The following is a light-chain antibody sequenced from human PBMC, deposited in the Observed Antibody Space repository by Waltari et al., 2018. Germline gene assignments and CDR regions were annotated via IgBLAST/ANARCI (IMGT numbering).Light chain of an antibody. CDR1: QRISFTY. J-gene: IGKJ1*01. CDR3: QHYAYSPWA. Sequence: EIVLTQSPGTLSLSPGDRATLSCRASQRISFTYLAWYQQTPGQAPRLLIYAASTRATGIPDRFSGSGSGTDFTLAISRVEPEDFAVYFCQHYAYSPWAFGQGTKVEVK. CDR2: AAS. V-gene: IGKV3-20*01.